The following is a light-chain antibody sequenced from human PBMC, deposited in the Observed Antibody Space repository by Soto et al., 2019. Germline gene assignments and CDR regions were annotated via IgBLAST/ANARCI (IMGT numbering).Light chain of an antibody. V-gene: IGKV1-12*01. Sequence: DIQMTQSPSSVSASVGDRVTITCRATQGVSTWLAWYQQKPGKAPNLLIYTASILQSGVPSRFSGSGSGTDFTLTINGLQPEDFATYYCQQAGSFPITFGQGTRLEIK. J-gene: IGKJ5*01. CDR1: QGVSTW. CDR3: QQAGSFPIT. CDR2: TAS.